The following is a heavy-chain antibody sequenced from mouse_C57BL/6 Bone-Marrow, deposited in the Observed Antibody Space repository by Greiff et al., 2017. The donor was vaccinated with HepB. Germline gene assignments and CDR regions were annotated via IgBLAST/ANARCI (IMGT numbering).Heavy chain of an antibody. CDR3: LAGASWYFDV. CDR1: GYTFTSYW. Sequence: VQLQQSGTVLARPGASVKMSCKTSGYTFTSYWMHWVKQRPGQGLEWIGAIYPGNSDTSYNQKFKGKAKLTAVTSASTTYMKLSSLTNEDSAVYYCLAGASWYFDVWGTGTTVTVSS. D-gene: IGHD1-1*01. J-gene: IGHJ1*03. V-gene: IGHV1-5*01. CDR2: IYPGNSDT.